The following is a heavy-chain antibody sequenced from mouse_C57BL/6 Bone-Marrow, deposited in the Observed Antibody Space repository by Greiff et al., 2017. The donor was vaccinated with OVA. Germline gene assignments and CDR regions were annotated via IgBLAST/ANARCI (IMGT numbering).Heavy chain of an antibody. V-gene: IGHV3-6*01. D-gene: IGHD1-1*01. CDR3: ARGTYYYGSSPFAY. CDR2: ISYDGSN. CDR1: GYSITSGYY. Sequence: ESGPGLVKPSQSLSLTCSVTGYSITSGYYWNWIRQFPGNKLEWMGYISYDGSNNYNPSLKNRISITRDTSKNQFFLKLNSVTTEDTATYYCARGTYYYGSSPFAYWGQGTLVTVSA. J-gene: IGHJ3*01.